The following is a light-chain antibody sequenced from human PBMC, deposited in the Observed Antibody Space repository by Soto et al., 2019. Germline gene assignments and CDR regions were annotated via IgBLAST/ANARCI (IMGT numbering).Light chain of an antibody. CDR1: QSVRNN. CDR2: GAS. Sequence: EIVMTQSTATLSVSPGERATLSCRTSQSVRNNLAWYQQKPGQAPRLLIYGASTRATGIPASFSGSGSGTEFTLTISSLQSEDFAVYYCQQYNNGPLTFGGGTKVEIK. CDR3: QQYNNGPLT. J-gene: IGKJ4*01. V-gene: IGKV3-15*01.